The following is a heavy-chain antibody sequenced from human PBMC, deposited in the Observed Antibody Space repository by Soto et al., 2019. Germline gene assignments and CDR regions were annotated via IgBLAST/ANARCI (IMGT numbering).Heavy chain of an antibody. CDR1: GGTFSSYA. J-gene: IGHJ6*02. D-gene: IGHD5-12*01. CDR3: ARDGYSGYDWDYYYGMDV. Sequence: QVQLVQSGAEVKKPGSSVKVSCKASGGTFSSYAISWVRQAPGQGLEWMGGIIPIFGTAKYAQKFQGRVTITADESTSTAYMELSSLRSEDTAVYYCARDGYSGYDWDYYYGMDVWGQGTTVTVSS. V-gene: IGHV1-69*01. CDR2: IIPIFGTA.